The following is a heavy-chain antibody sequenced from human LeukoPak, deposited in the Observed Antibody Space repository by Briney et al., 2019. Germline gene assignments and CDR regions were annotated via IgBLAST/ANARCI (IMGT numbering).Heavy chain of an antibody. J-gene: IGHJ4*02. CDR3: ARGDRAASAFDS. V-gene: IGHV3-53*01. D-gene: IGHD6-13*01. Sequence: PGGSLRLSCAASGFSVSSNYMNWVRQAPGKGLEWVSVIYSGGTTYYTESVKARFTISRDNSKNTLYLQMNSLRAEVTAVYYCARGDRAASAFDSWGQGTLVSVSS. CDR1: GFSVSSNY. CDR2: IYSGGTT.